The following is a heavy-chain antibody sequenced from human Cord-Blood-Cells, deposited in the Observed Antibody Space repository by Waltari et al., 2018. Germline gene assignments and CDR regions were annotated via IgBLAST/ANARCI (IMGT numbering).Heavy chain of an antibody. J-gene: IGHJ3*02. V-gene: IGHV4-59*01. D-gene: IGHD1-1*01. Sequence: QVQLQESGPGLVKPSETLSLTCTVSGGSISSYYWSWIRQPPGKGLEWIGYIYYSGSTNYNPSLKSRVTISVDTSKNQFSLKLSSVTAADTAVYYCARPLYLRWKLDAFDIWGQGTMVTVSS. CDR3: ARPLYLRWKLDAFDI. CDR2: IYYSGST. CDR1: GGSISSYY.